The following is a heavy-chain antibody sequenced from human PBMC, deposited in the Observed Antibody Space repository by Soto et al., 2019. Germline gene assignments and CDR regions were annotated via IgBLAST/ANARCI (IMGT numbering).Heavy chain of an antibody. V-gene: IGHV3-48*03. CDR3: ARVRSNPYYFDY. CDR1: GFTFSSYE. J-gene: IGHJ4*02. D-gene: IGHD4-4*01. CDR2: ISSSGSTI. Sequence: EVQLVESGGGLVQPGGSLRLSCAASGFTFSSYEMNWVRQAPGKGLEWVSYISSSGSTIYYADAVKGRFTISRDNAKNSLYLQMNSLRADDTAVYYCARVRSNPYYFDYWGQVTLVTVSS.